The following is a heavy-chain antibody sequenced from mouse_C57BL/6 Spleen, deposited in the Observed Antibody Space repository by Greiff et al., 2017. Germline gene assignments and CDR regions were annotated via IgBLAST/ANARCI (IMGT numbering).Heavy chain of an antibody. CDR3: ARYGDYGSSFFAY. Sequence: QVQLQQSGAELVRPGTSVKMSCKASGYTFTNYWIGWAKQRPGHGLEWIGDIYPGGGYTNYNEKFKGKATLTADKSSSTAYMQFSSLTSEDSAIYYCARYGDYGSSFFAYWGQGTLVTVSA. J-gene: IGHJ3*01. CDR1: GYTFTNYW. V-gene: IGHV1-63*01. D-gene: IGHD1-1*01. CDR2: IYPGGGYT.